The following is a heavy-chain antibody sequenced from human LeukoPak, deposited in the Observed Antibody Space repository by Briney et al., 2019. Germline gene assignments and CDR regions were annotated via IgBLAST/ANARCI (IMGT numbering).Heavy chain of an antibody. D-gene: IGHD3-22*01. CDR2: INHRGRT. V-gene: IGHV4-34*01. J-gene: IGHJ4*02. Sequence: SETLSLTCGVYGESFSGDFWTWLRQAPGKGLEWIGEINHRGRTNYSPSLTGRVTISVDTSMNQFSLQLRSVTAADTALYYCARGQYDSGGYHYGIRAFYFNYWGKGILVTVSS. CDR1: GESFSGDF. CDR3: ARGQYDSGGYHYGIRAFYFNY.